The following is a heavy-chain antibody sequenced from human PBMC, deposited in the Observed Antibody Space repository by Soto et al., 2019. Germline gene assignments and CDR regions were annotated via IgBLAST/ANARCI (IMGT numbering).Heavy chain of an antibody. CDR3: TKDTHSPSGYFEAFDV. V-gene: IGHV3-9*01. D-gene: IGHD3-22*01. J-gene: IGHJ3*01. Sequence: DAQLVESGGSLVQPGKSLRISCVASGFTFDDHTMHWVRQAPGRGLEWVSCISWNSGIIGYADSVKGRFTISRDNAKNSLYLRMYSLRPEDTAVYYCTKDTHSPSGYFEAFDVWGQGTKVTVSS. CDR1: GFTFDDHT. CDR2: ISWNSGII.